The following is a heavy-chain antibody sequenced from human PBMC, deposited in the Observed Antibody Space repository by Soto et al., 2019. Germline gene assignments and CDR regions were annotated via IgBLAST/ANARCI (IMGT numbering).Heavy chain of an antibody. CDR3: ARRLSVGTYHYYGLDV. CDR1: GCTFSSYG. CDR2: ISAYNGNT. Sequence: ASVKVSCKASGCTFSSYGISWVRQAPGQGLKGMGWISAYNGNTNYAPKLQGRVTMTTDTSTSTAYMELRSLRSDDTAVYYCARRLSVGTYHYYGLDVWGQGTTVTVSS. D-gene: IGHD1-1*01. J-gene: IGHJ6*02. V-gene: IGHV1-18*01.